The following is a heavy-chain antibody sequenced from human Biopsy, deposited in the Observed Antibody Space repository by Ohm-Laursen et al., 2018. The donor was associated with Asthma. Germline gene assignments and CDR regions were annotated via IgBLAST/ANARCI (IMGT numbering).Heavy chain of an antibody. CDR2: ISFDGSNK. CDR1: GFTFSNYY. CDR3: AKDVFPGWELRRGPDY. V-gene: IGHV3-30*18. J-gene: IGHJ4*02. D-gene: IGHD1-26*01. Sequence: SLRLSCAASGFTFSNYYMNWVRHAPGKGLDWVAVISFDGSNKNYTDSVKGRFTISRDNSRNTLHLQMNSLRAEDTAVYYCAKDVFPGWELRRGPDYWGQGTLVTVSS.